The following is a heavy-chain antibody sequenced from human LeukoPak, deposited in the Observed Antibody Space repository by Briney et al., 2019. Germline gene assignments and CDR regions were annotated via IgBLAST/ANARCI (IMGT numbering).Heavy chain of an antibody. D-gene: IGHD6-6*01. CDR1: GGSISSGGYY. Sequence: SDTLSLTCTVSGGSISSGGYYWSWIRQHPGKGLERIGYIYYSGSTYYNPSLKSRVTISVDTSKNQLSLKLSSVTAADTAVYYCARDSSSRPPNWFDPWGQGTLVTVSS. J-gene: IGHJ5*02. V-gene: IGHV4-31*03. CDR2: IYYSGST. CDR3: ARDSSSRPPNWFDP.